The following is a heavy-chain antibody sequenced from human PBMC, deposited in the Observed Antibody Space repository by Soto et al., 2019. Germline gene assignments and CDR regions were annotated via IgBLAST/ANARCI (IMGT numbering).Heavy chain of an antibody. CDR1: GFTFSSYA. Sequence: GGSLRLSCAASGFTFSSYAMSWVRQAPGKGLEWVSAISGSGGSTYYADSVKGRFTISRDNSKNTLYLQMNSLRAEDTALYYCAKDTGELMDYFDYWGQGTLVTVSS. D-gene: IGHD2-8*02. CDR3: AKDTGELMDYFDY. V-gene: IGHV3-23*01. J-gene: IGHJ4*02. CDR2: ISGSGGST.